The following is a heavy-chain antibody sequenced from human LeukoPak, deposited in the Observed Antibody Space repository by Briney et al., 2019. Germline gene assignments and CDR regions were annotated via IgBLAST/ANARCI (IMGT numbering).Heavy chain of an antibody. CDR1: GFTFRNYA. V-gene: IGHV3-30*04. D-gene: IGHD1-26*01. J-gene: IGHJ4*02. Sequence: GGSLRLSCAASGFTFRNYAMHWVRQAPGKGLEWVAVISYDGANKHYADSVKGRFTISRDNSKNTLYMQMNSLRAEDSALYYCTRDMQGSRLYLVGSQNDWGQGTLVTVSS. CDR2: ISYDGANK. CDR3: TRDMQGSRLYLVGSQND.